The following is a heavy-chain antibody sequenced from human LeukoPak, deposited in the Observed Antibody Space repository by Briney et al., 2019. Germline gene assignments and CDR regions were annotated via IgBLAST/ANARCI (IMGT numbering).Heavy chain of an antibody. Sequence: PSETLSLTCTVSGGPIRGFKTWGWVRQPPGKGLEWIGNIHYDGRTAPNPSLKSRVTLSLDTSTNQFSLKVNSVTATDTALYYRARVVTAAGLDLWGQGILVTISS. CDR1: GGPIRGFKT. V-gene: IGHV4-39*07. CDR2: IHYDGRT. J-gene: IGHJ5*02. CDR3: ARVVTAAGLDL. D-gene: IGHD6-25*01.